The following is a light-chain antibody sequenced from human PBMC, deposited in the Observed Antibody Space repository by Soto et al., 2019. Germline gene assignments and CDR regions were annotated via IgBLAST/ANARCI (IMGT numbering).Light chain of an antibody. J-gene: IGLJ3*02. CDR3: AVWDDSLDGWV. Sequence: QSAVTQPPSASGTPGQRVTISCSGSSSNIGANNVNWYQDLPGTAPRLLIYTNNQRPSGVPDRFSGSKSGTSASLAISGLQSEDEADYYCAVWDDSLDGWVFGGGTKLTVL. CDR2: TNN. V-gene: IGLV1-44*01. CDR1: SSNIGANN.